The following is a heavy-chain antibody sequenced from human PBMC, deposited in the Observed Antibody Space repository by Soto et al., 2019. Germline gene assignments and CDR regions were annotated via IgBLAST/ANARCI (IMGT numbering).Heavy chain of an antibody. Sequence: ASVKVSCKASGFTFTSSAVQWVRQARGQRLEWIGWIVVGSGNTNYAQKFQERVTITRDKSTSTAYMELSSLRSEDTAVYYCAAVPYCGGDCYSRWFDPWGQGTLVTVSS. CDR3: AAVPYCGGDCYSRWFDP. CDR1: GFTFTSSA. CDR2: IVVGSGNT. D-gene: IGHD2-21*02. J-gene: IGHJ5*02. V-gene: IGHV1-58*01.